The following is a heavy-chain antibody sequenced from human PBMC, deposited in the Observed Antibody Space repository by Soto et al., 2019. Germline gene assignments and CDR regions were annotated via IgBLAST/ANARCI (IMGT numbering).Heavy chain of an antibody. V-gene: IGHV4-39*01. CDR3: VSSNRGSSH. D-gene: IGHD3-10*01. J-gene: IGHJ4*02. Sequence: QLQLQESGPGLAKPSETLSLTCTVSGASISSSNYYWGWIRQPPGKGLEWIGSIYYSANTYYKPSLKSRVTISVDTSENHFSLRLSSVTAADTAVYYCVSSNRGSSHWGQGTLVIVSS. CDR2: IYYSANT. CDR1: GASISSSNYY.